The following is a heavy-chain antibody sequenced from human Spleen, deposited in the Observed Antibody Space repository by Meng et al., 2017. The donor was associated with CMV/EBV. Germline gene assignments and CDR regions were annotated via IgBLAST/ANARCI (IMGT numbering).Heavy chain of an antibody. J-gene: IGHJ4*02. D-gene: IGHD3-3*01. CDR3: AKDRVNKYDFWSGAFRPASRAGLPFS. CDR2: IRFDGTDK. V-gene: IGHV3-30*02. Sequence: WGRQAPGKGMEWVAFIRFDGTDKNYADSVKGRFAVSRDNSKSTLSLQMNSLRAEDTAIYYCAKDRVNKYDFWSGAFRPASRAGLPFSWGQGTLVTVSS.